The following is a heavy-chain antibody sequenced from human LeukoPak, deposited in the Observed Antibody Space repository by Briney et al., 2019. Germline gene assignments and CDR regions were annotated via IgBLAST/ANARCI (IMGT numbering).Heavy chain of an antibody. CDR1: GYTFTSYG. J-gene: IGHJ4*02. V-gene: IGHV1-2*02. CDR2: INPNSGGT. CDR3: ARDVARYYYDSSGYYLVY. D-gene: IGHD3-22*01. Sequence: ASVKVSCKASGYTFTSYGISWVRQAPGQGLEWMGWINPNSGGTNYAQKFQGRVTMTRDTSISTAYMELSRLRSDDTAVYYCARDVARYYYDSSGYYLVYWGQGTLVTVSS.